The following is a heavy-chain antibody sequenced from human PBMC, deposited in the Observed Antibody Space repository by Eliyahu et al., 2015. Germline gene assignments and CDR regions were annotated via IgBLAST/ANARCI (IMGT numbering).Heavy chain of an antibody. J-gene: IGHJ5*02. D-gene: IGHD1-20*01. CDR1: GGSFSGYY. CDR2: INQSGST. Sequence: QVQLQQWGAGLLKPSETLSLTCAVYGGSFSGYYWSWIRQPPGKGLEWIGEINQSGSTNYTPSLKSRVTISVDTSKNQFSLKLSSVTAADTAVYYCARGHRPPRFLEWVRGITGTIWFDPWGQGTLVTVSS. CDR3: ARGHRPPRFLEWVRGITGTIWFDP. V-gene: IGHV4-34*01.